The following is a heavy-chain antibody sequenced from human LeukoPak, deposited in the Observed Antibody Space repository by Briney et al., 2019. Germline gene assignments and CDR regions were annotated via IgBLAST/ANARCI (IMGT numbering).Heavy chain of an antibody. CDR3: ARRYCSGGSCYAFDYFDY. CDR2: INHSGST. CDR1: GGSFSGYY. V-gene: IGHV4-34*01. J-gene: IGHJ4*02. Sequence: PSETLSLTCAVYGGSFSGYYWSWIRQPPGKGLEWIGEINHSGSTNYNPSLKSRVTISVDTSKNQFSLKLNSVTAADTAVYYCARRYCSGGSCYAFDYFDYWGQGFLVAVSS. D-gene: IGHD2-15*01.